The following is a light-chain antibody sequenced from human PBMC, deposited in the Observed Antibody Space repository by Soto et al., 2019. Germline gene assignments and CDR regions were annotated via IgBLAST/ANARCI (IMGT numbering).Light chain of an antibody. J-gene: IGKJ1*01. Sequence: PGERAPLPCRASQSVGASRLAWYQQKPGQAPRLLIYGASNRATGIPDRFSGSGSGPDFTLTISRLEPEDFAVYYCQHFGNSLWTSGQGTKVDIK. V-gene: IGKV3-20*01. CDR2: GAS. CDR1: QSVGASR. CDR3: QHFGNSLWT.